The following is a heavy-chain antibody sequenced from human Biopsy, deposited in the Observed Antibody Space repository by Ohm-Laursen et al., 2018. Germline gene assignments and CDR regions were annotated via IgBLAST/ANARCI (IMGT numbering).Heavy chain of an antibody. CDR2: IWYDGTNE. CDR3: ARGLSSGWYGYFDV. CDR1: GFTFGHYA. Sequence: SLRLSCSASGFTFGHYAMHWVRQAPGKGLEWISLIWYDGTNEDYAGSVKGRFTISRDNSKNTLYLQINTLTLEDTAFYYCARGLSSGWYGYFDVWGRGTLVTVSS. D-gene: IGHD6-19*01. V-gene: IGHV3-33*01. J-gene: IGHJ2*01.